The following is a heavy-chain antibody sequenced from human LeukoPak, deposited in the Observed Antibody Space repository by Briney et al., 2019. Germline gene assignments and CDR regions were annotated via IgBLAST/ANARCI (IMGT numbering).Heavy chain of an antibody. CDR2: ICAYNGNT. Sequence: GASVKVSCKASGYTFTSYGICWVRQAPGQRLEWMGWICAYNGNTNYAQKLQGRVTMTTDTSTSTAYMELRSLRSDDTAVYYCARGQKLGSCVGDCQNEYYYYGMDVWGQGTTVTVSS. D-gene: IGHD2-21*02. V-gene: IGHV1-18*01. CDR1: GYTFTSYG. CDR3: ARGQKLGSCVGDCQNEYYYYGMDV. J-gene: IGHJ6*02.